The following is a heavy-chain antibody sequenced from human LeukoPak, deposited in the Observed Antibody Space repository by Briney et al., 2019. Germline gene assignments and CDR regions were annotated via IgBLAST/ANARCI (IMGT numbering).Heavy chain of an antibody. CDR1: GFTFSSYA. Sequence: GGSMRLSCGASGFTFSSYAMSWVRQAPGKGLEWVSAISGSGGSTYYADSVKGRFTISRDNSKNTLYLQMNSLRAEDTAVYYCAKVPIRFLEWLSYFDYWGQGTLVTVSS. CDR3: AKVPIRFLEWLSYFDY. J-gene: IGHJ4*02. V-gene: IGHV3-23*01. CDR2: ISGSGGST. D-gene: IGHD3-3*01.